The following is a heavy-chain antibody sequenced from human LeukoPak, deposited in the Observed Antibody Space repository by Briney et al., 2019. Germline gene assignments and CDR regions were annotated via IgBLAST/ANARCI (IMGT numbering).Heavy chain of an antibody. V-gene: IGHV3-74*01. CDR2: INSDGSST. CDR1: GFTFSSYA. J-gene: IGHJ4*02. D-gene: IGHD3-10*01. Sequence: GGSLRLSCAASGFTFSSYAMSWVRQAPGKGLVWVSRINSDGSSTSYADSVKGRFTISRDNAKNTLYLQMNSLRAEDTAVYYCARDPVYYYGSGSYYPLDYWGQGTLVTVSS. CDR3: ARDPVYYYGSGSYYPLDY.